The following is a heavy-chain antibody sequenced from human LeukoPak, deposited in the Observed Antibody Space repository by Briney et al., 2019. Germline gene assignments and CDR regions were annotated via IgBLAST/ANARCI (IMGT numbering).Heavy chain of an antibody. Sequence: PSETLSLTCTVSGGSISGYYWNWIRQPPGKGLEWIGYIYYSGSTNYNPSLKSRVTISVDTSKNQFSLKLSSVTAADTAVYYCARGREWEPKVFDYWGQGTLVTVSS. D-gene: IGHD1-26*01. J-gene: IGHJ4*02. CDR1: GGSISGYY. CDR2: IYYSGST. CDR3: ARGREWEPKVFDY. V-gene: IGHV4-59*01.